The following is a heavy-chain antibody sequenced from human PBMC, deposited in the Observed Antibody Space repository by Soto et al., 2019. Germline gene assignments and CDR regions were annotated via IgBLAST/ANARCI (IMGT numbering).Heavy chain of an antibody. J-gene: IGHJ4*02. V-gene: IGHV3-66*01. Sequence: EVQLVESGGGLVQPGGSLRLSCAASGFTVSSNYMSWVRQAPGKGLEWVSVIYSGGSTYYADSVKGRFTISRDNSKNTLYLQMNSLRAEDTAVYYCARERPPEDFWSGYSSATASDYWGQGTLVTVSS. CDR2: IYSGGST. CDR1: GFTVSSNY. D-gene: IGHD3-3*01. CDR3: ARERPPEDFWSGYSSATASDY.